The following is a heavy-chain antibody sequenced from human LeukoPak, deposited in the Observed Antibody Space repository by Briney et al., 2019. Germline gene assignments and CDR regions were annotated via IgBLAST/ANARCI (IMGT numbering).Heavy chain of an antibody. J-gene: IGHJ4*02. CDR3: TTVFRGYGFDY. Sequence: PGGSLRLSCAASGFTFSNAWMSWVRQAPGKGLEWVGRIKSKTDSGTTDYAAPVKGRFTISRDDSKNTLYLQMNSLKTEDTAVYYCTTVFRGYGFDYWGQGTLVTVSS. V-gene: IGHV3-15*01. CDR2: IKSKTDSGTT. CDR1: GFTFSNAW. D-gene: IGHD5-18*01.